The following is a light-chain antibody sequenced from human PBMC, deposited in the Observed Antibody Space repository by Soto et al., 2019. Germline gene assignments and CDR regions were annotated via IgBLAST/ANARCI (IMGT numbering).Light chain of an antibody. Sequence: QSALTQPPSVSWAPGPTVTISCTGSSSNIGAGHDVHWYQQLPGTAPKLLVYDNDNRPSGVPDRFSGSKSGTSASLAITGLQAEDEADYYCQSYDGSLNTFYVFGTGTKVTVL. CDR3: QSYDGSLNTFYV. CDR1: SSNIGAGHD. CDR2: DND. V-gene: IGLV1-40*01. J-gene: IGLJ1*01.